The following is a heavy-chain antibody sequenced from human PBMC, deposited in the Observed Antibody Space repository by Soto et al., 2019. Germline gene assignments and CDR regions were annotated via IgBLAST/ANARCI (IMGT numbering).Heavy chain of an antibody. CDR1: GGSISSSSYY. D-gene: IGHD2-15*01. CDR2: IYYSGST. J-gene: IGHJ6*02. V-gene: IGHV4-39*07. Sequence: SETLSLTCTVSGGSISSSSYYWGWIRQPPGKGLEWIGTIYYSGSTYYNPSLKSRVTISADTSKNQFSLKLSSVTAADTAVYYCARDSKDCSGGSCYFRSLNYYYYYGMDVWGQGTTVTVSS. CDR3: ARDSKDCSGGSCYFRSLNYYYYYGMDV.